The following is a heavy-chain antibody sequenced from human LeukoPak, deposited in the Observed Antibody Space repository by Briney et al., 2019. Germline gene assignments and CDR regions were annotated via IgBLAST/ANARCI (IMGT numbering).Heavy chain of an antibody. CDR3: ARAPLHLAMYHYFDY. CDR2: ISSSSSYI. CDR1: GFTFSSYS. J-gene: IGHJ4*02. D-gene: IGHD2-2*01. V-gene: IGHV3-21*01. Sequence: GGSLRLSCAASGFTFSSYSMNWVRQAPGKGLEWVSSISSSSSYIYYADSVKGRFTISRDNAKNSLYLQMNSLRAEDTAVYYCARAPLHLAMYHYFDYWGQGTLVTVSS.